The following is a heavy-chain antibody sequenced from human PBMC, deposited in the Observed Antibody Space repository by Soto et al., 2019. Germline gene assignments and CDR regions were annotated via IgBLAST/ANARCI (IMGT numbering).Heavy chain of an antibody. CDR3: TMNYGPRRDYYYGMDV. Sequence: GGSLRLSCAASGLTFSDSAIHWVRQASGKGLEWVGRIRSKTNNYATTYAASVKGRFTISRDDSKNTAYLQMNSLKTEDTAVYYCTMNYGPRRDYYYGMDVWGQGTTVTVSS. CDR2: IRSKTNNYAT. D-gene: IGHD3-10*01. V-gene: IGHV3-73*01. CDR1: GLTFSDSA. J-gene: IGHJ6*02.